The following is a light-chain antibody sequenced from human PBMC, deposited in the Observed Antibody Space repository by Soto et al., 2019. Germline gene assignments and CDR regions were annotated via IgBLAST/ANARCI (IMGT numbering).Light chain of an antibody. CDR1: QRVSSC. CDR3: QQHSNWPRT. Sequence: EIVLTQSPSTLSVFPGERVTISCRASQRVSSCLAWYQQKPGKAPRLLIYDASNRASGIPARFSGSGSGTDFTLTISSLEPEDFAVYYCQQHSNWPRTFGQGTKVDIK. J-gene: IGKJ1*01. V-gene: IGKV3-11*01. CDR2: DAS.